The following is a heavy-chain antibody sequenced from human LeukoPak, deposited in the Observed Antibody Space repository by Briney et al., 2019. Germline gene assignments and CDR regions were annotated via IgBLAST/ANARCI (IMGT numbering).Heavy chain of an antibody. Sequence: SETLSLTCTVSGGSISGYYWSWIRQPPGKGLEWIGEINHSGSTNYNPSLKSRVTISVDTSKNQFSLKLSSVTAADTAVYYCARSPRYYYYYYYMDVWGKGTTVTVSS. CDR2: INHSGST. CDR3: ARSPRYYYYYYYMDV. J-gene: IGHJ6*03. V-gene: IGHV4-34*01. CDR1: GGSISGYY.